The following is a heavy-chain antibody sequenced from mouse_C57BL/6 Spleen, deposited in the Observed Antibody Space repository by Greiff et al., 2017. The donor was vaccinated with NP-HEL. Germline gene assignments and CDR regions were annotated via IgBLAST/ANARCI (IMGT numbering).Heavy chain of an antibody. CDR2: LNYDGSST. CDR1: GFTFSDYY. Sequence: EVKLVESEGGLVQPGSSMKLSCTASGFTFSDYYMAWVRQVPEKGLEWVANLNYDGSSTYYLDSLKSRFIISRDNAKNILYLQMSSLKSEDTATYYCARGDYGSSYDYAMDYWGQGTSVTVSS. J-gene: IGHJ4*01. D-gene: IGHD1-1*01. V-gene: IGHV5-16*01. CDR3: ARGDYGSSYDYAMDY.